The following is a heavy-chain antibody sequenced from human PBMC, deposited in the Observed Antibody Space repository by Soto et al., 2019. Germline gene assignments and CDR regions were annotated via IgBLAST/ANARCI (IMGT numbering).Heavy chain of an antibody. CDR2: ISYSGST. D-gene: IGHD3-22*01. CDR1: GGSISSYY. J-gene: IGHJ3*02. CDR3: ARHLLLYYYDSSGYYLRDAFDI. V-gene: IGHV4-59*08. Sequence: QVQLQESGPGLVKPSETLSLTCTVSGGSISSYYWSWIRQPPGKGLEWIGYISYSGSTNYNPSLKSRVTISVDTSKNQFSLKLGSVTAADTAVYYCARHLLLYYYDSSGYYLRDAFDIWGQGTMVTVSS.